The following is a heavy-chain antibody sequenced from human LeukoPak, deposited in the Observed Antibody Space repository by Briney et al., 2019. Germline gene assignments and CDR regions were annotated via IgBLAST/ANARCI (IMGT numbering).Heavy chain of an antibody. D-gene: IGHD3-10*01. Sequence: GGSLRLSCAASGFTFSSYVMSWVRQAPGKGLEWVSYISSSGSTIYYADSVKGRFTISRDNAKNSLYLQMNSLGAEDTAVYYCARGSYGSGSYYRVYYYMDVWGKGTTVTISS. V-gene: IGHV3-48*03. J-gene: IGHJ6*03. CDR1: GFTFSSYV. CDR3: ARGSYGSGSYYRVYYYMDV. CDR2: ISSSGSTI.